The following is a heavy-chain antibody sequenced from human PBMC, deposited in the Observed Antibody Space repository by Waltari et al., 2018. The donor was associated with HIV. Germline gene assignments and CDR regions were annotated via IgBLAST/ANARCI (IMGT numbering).Heavy chain of an antibody. Sequence: QLQLQESGPGLVKSSETLSLTCTVPGGSMTSSSSYWGWIRQPPGKGLEWIGSMSYSGSTYQKSSLRSRLTISVDTSKNQFSLKLTSVTAADTAVYYCARSFSGYSNYFDPWGQGTLVTVSS. D-gene: IGHD4-4*01. CDR1: GGSMTSSSSY. CDR3: ARSFSGYSNYFDP. V-gene: IGHV4-39*01. J-gene: IGHJ5*02. CDR2: MSYSGST.